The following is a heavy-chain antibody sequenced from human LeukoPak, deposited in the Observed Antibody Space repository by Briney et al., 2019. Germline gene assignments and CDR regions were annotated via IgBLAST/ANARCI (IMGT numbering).Heavy chain of an antibody. D-gene: IGHD3-22*01. V-gene: IGHV3-33*01. CDR2: IWYDGSNK. CDR1: GFTFSSYG. J-gene: IGHJ4*02. Sequence: PGGSLRLSCAASGFTFSSYGMHWVRQAPGKGLEWVAVIWYDGSNKYYADSVKGRFTISRDNSKNTLYLQMNSLRAEDTAVYYCARDFYYYDSSGYPFYYFDHWGQGTLVTVSS. CDR3: ARDFYYYDSSGYPFYYFDH.